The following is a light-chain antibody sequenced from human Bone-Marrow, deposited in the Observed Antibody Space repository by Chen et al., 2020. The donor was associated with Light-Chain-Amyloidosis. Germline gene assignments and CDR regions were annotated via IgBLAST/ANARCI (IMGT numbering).Light chain of an antibody. CDR1: NIGSTS. CDR2: DDS. V-gene: IGLV3-21*02. CDR3: QVWDRSSDRPV. J-gene: IGLJ3*02. Sequence: SYVLTQPSSVSVAPGQTATISCGGNNIGSTSVPWYQQTPGQAPLLVVYDDSDRPSGIPERLSGSNPGNTATLTISRVEAGDEADYYCQVWDRSSDRPVFGGGTKLTVL.